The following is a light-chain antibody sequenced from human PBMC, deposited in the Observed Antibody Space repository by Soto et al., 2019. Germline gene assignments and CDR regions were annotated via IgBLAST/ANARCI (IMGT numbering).Light chain of an antibody. CDR3: QQYDGYPWT. J-gene: IGKJ1*01. Sequence: DIQMTQSPSTLSASVGDRVTITCRASQSINSWLAWYQQKPGKAPNLLIYDASSLKSGVPSRFSGSGSGTEFTLTISSLQPDDFKTYYCQQYDGYPWTFGRGTKVDIX. CDR2: DAS. V-gene: IGKV1-5*01. CDR1: QSINSW.